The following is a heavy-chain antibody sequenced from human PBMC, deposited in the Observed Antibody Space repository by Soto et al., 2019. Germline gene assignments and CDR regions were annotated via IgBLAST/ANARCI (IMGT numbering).Heavy chain of an antibody. D-gene: IGHD3-10*01. CDR3: AKDACRITFRCAPD. CDR1: GFTFSTYT. CDR2: ISGGADST. V-gene: IGHV3-23*01. J-gene: IGHJ1*01. Sequence: GGSLRLSCAASGFTFSTYTMNWVRQAPGKGLEWVSAISGGADSTDYADTVKGRFTISRDNSKNTLYLQMNSLRAEDTAVYYFAKDACRITFRCAPDGGQGTLVTVSS.